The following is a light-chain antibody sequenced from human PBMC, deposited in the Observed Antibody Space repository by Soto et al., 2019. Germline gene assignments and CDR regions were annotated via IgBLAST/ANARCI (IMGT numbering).Light chain of an antibody. V-gene: IGKV1-5*01. CDR3: QQYHSYFPPT. Sequence: DIPMTQSPSILSASVGDRVTITCRASQSVSNWLAWYQQKPGKAPQLLIYDVSTLRSGVPSRFSGRGSGTQFTLTISSLQPDDFATYLCQQYHSYFPPTFGPGTKLEI. J-gene: IGKJ3*01. CDR1: QSVSNW. CDR2: DVS.